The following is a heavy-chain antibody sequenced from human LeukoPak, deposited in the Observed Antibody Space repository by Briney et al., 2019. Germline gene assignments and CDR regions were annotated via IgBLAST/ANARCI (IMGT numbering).Heavy chain of an antibody. J-gene: IGHJ4*02. D-gene: IGHD3-10*01. V-gene: IGHV1-18*01. CDR3: ARDNAHYYYGSGSSHFDY. CDR1: GYTFTSYG. Sequence: ATVKVSCKASGYTFTSYGISWVRQAPGQGLEWMGWISAYNGNTNYAQKLQGRVTMTTDTSTSTAYMELRSLRSDDTAVYYCARDNAHYYYGSGSSHFDYWGQGTLVTVSS. CDR2: ISAYNGNT.